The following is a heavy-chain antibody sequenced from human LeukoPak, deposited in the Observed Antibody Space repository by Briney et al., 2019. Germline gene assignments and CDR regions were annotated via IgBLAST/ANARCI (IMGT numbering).Heavy chain of an antibody. CDR2: ISGSAHKI. CDR1: GFTFSDYA. V-gene: IGHV3-23*01. J-gene: IGHJ4*02. CDR3: VGTGPLSSNGWDFNY. D-gene: IGHD6-19*01. Sequence: PGGSLRLSCVVSGFTFSDYAMSWVRQAPEKGLDWVSVISGSAHKIRYADSVKGRFTISRDNSENTVYLQMNNLRAEDTAVYYCVGTGPLSSNGWDFNYWGQGTLVTVSS.